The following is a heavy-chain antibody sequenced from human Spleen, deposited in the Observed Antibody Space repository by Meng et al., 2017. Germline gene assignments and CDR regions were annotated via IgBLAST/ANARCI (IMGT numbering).Heavy chain of an antibody. Sequence: GSLRLSCAASGFTVTSNEMRWVRQPPGKGLEWVSSISGGSTYYADSVKGRFTISRDNSNNTLYLQMSSLRAEDTAVYYCATTTTSSPYYYYYGMDVWGQGTTVTVSS. J-gene: IGHJ6*02. D-gene: IGHD6-6*01. CDR1: GFTVTSNE. CDR3: ATTTTSSPYYYYYGMDV. CDR2: ISGGST. V-gene: IGHV3-38*03.